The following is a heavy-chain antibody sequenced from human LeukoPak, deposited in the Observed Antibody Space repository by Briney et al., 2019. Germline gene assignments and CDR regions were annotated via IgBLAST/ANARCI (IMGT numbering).Heavy chain of an antibody. CDR3: ARDLRYSSGSVNY. CDR1: GFTFSSYS. J-gene: IGHJ4*02. CDR2: ISSSSSTI. Sequence: GGSLRLSCAASGFTFSSYSMNWVRQAPGKGLEWVSYISSSSSTIYYADSVKGRFTISRDNAKNSLYLQMNSLRAEDTAVYYCARDLRYSSGSVNYWGQGTLVTVSS. V-gene: IGHV3-48*01. D-gene: IGHD6-19*01.